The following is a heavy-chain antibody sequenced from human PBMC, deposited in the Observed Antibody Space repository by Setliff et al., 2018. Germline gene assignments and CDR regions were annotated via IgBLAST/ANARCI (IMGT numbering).Heavy chain of an antibody. J-gene: IGHJ6*03. CDR3: QVGIGTMVRGVIIGDYYYMDV. CDR2: MNPNSGNT. D-gene: IGHD3-10*01. CDR1: GYTFTSYD. Sequence: ASVKVSCKASGYTFTSYDINWVRQATGQGLEWMGWMNPNSGNTGYAQKFQGRVTITRNTSISTAYMELSSLRSEDTAVYYCQVGIGTMVRGVIIGDYYYMDVWGKGTTVTVPS. V-gene: IGHV1-8*03.